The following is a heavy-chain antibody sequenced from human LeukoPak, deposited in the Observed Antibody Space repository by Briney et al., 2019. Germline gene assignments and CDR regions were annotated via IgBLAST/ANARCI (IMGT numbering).Heavy chain of an antibody. CDR3: ARGGDVDTAMAHFDY. Sequence: PSETLSLTCTVSGGSISSYYWSWIRQPPGKGLEWIGYIYHSGSTNYNPSLKSRVTISVDTSKNQFSLKLSSVTAADTAVYYCARGGDVDTAMAHFDYWGQGTLVTVSS. V-gene: IGHV4-59*01. CDR2: IYHSGST. CDR1: GGSISSYY. J-gene: IGHJ4*02. D-gene: IGHD5-18*01.